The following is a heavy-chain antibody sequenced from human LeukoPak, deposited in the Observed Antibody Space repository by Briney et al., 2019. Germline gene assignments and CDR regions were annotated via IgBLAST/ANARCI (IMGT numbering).Heavy chain of an antibody. V-gene: IGHV3-23*01. CDR1: GFTFSSYA. Sequence: PGGSLRLSCAASGFTFSSYAMSWVRQAPGKGLEWVSVISGSGGSTYYADSVKGRFTISRDNSKNTLYLQMYSLRAEDTAVYYCVKGQDSSGYYLSDAFDIWGQGTMVTVTS. J-gene: IGHJ3*02. CDR2: ISGSGGST. CDR3: VKGQDSSGYYLSDAFDI. D-gene: IGHD3-22*01.